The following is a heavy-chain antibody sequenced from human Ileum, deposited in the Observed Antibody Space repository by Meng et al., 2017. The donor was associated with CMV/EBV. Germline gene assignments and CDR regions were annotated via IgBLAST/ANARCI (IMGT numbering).Heavy chain of an antibody. CDR1: GGTFSSYA. D-gene: IGHD6-13*01. CDR2: INPNSGGT. CDR3: ARDKSAYSSSWYTPGAY. Sequence: ASVKVSCKASGGTFSSYAISWVRQAPGQGLEWMGWINPNSGGTNYAQKFQGRVTMTRDTSISTAYMELSRLRSDDTAVYYCARDKSAYSSSWYTPGAYWGQGTLVTVSS. V-gene: IGHV1-2*02. J-gene: IGHJ4*02.